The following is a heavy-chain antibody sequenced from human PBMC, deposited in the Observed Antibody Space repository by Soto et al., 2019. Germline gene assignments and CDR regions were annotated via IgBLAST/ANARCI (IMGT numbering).Heavy chain of an antibody. CDR3: ARRGGGDYLFDS. Sequence: PSETLSLTCAVYGGSFSGYYWSWIRQPPGKGLEWIGEINHSGGTYYNPSLKSRVSISVATSKNEFSLKLTSITAADTAIYFCARRGGGDYLFDSWGQGILVTVSS. J-gene: IGHJ4*02. CDR2: INHSGGT. V-gene: IGHV4-34*01. D-gene: IGHD4-17*01. CDR1: GGSFSGYY.